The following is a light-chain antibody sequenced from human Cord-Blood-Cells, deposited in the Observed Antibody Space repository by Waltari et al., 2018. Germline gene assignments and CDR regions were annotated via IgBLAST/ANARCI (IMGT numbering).Light chain of an antibody. V-gene: IGKV1-39*01. J-gene: IGKJ1*01. CDR2: AAS. Sequence: DIQMAQSPSSLSASVGDRVTITCRASQSISSYLNWYQQKPGKAPKLLIYAASSLQSGVPSRFSGSGSGTDFTLTISSLQPEDFATYHCQQSYSTPWTFGQGTKVEIK. CDR1: QSISSY. CDR3: QQSYSTPWT.